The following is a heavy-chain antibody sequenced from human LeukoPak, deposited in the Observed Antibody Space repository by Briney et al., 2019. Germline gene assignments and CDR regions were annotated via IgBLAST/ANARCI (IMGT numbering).Heavy chain of an antibody. CDR1: GFTFSSYA. D-gene: IGHD2-21*02. CDR2: ISYDGSNK. Sequence: PGGSLRLSCAASGFTFSSYAMHWVRQAPGKGLEWVAVISYDGSNKYYVDSVKGRFTISRDNSKNTLYLQMNSLRAEDTAVYYCARVSRATAIDYWGQGTLVTVSS. CDR3: ARVSRATAIDY. J-gene: IGHJ4*02. V-gene: IGHV3-30-3*01.